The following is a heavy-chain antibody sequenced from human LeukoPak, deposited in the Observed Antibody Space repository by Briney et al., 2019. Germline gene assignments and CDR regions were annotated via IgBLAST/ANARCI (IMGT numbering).Heavy chain of an antibody. V-gene: IGHV4-59*01. J-gene: IGHJ4*02. CDR3: AREEHYYDSSGYYYYFDY. CDR1: GGSISGYY. Sequence: SETLSLTCTVSGGSISGYYWNWIRQPPGKGLEWIGYIYYSGSTNYNPSLKSRVTISVDTSKNQFSLKLSSVTAADTAVYYCAREEHYYDSSGYYYYFDYWGQGTLVTVSS. D-gene: IGHD3-22*01. CDR2: IYYSGST.